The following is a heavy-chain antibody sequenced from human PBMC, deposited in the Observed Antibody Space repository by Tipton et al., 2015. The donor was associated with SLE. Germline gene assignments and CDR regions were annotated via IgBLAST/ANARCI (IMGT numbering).Heavy chain of an antibody. V-gene: IGHV4-59*04. D-gene: IGHD3-10*02. CDR2: IYYSGST. Sequence: LRLSCTVSGGSISNYYWSWIRQPPGKGLEWIGSIYYSGSTYYNPSLKSRVTISVDTSKNQFSLKLSSVTAADTAVYYCARLGNPMSFDYWGQGTLVTVSS. CDR1: GGSISNYY. J-gene: IGHJ4*02. CDR3: ARLGNPMSFDY.